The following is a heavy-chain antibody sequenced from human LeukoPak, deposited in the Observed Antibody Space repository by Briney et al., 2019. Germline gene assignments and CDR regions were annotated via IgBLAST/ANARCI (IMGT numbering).Heavy chain of an antibody. D-gene: IGHD3-22*01. J-gene: IGHJ3*02. CDR2: INPSGGST. Sequence: ASVKVSCKASGYTFTSYYMHWVRQAPGQGLEWMGIINPSGGSTSYAQKFQGRVTMTGDTSTSTVYMELSSLRSEDTAVYYCARDPGTAYYYDSSGYYVDIWGQGTMVTVSS. V-gene: IGHV1-46*01. CDR1: GYTFTSYY. CDR3: ARDPGTAYYYDSSGYYVDI.